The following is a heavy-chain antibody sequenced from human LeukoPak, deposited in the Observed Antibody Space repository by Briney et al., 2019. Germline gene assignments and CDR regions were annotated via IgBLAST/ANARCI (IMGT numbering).Heavy chain of an antibody. D-gene: IGHD3-3*01. CDR1: GGTFSSYA. Sequence: SVKVSCKASGGTFSSYAISWVRQAPGQGLEWMGGIIPIFGTANYAQKFQGRVTITTDESTSPAYMELSSLRSEDTAVYYCANGGDDYDFWSGLSSWFDPWGQGTLVTVSS. CDR3: ANGGDDYDFWSGLSSWFDP. CDR2: IIPIFGTA. V-gene: IGHV1-69*05. J-gene: IGHJ5*02.